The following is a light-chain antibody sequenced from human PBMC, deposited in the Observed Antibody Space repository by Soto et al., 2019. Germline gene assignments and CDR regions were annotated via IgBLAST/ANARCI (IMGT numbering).Light chain of an antibody. CDR1: QSISSW. Sequence: DIQMTQSPSTLSASVGDRVTITCRASQSISSWLAWYQQKPGKAPKLLIYKASSLESGVPPRFSGSGSGTEFTLTISSLQPDDFATYYCKQYNSYLWTFGQGTKVDIK. CDR2: KAS. V-gene: IGKV1-5*03. J-gene: IGKJ1*01. CDR3: KQYNSYLWT.